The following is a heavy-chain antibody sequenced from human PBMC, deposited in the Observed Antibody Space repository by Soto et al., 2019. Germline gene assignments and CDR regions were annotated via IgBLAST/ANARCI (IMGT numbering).Heavy chain of an antibody. V-gene: IGHV3-23*01. D-gene: IGHD2-15*01. Sequence: EVQLLESGGVLVQPGGSLRLSCAPSGFIFSNYAMSWVRQARGKGLEWVSAISGTGADTYYTESVKGRFTISRDNFKNTLYRQMNSLRDEDTAVYSCAKDTGMGGGSVFDYWGPGTRVTVSS. CDR3: AKDTGMGGGSVFDY. CDR1: GFIFSNYA. CDR2: ISGTGADT. J-gene: IGHJ4*02.